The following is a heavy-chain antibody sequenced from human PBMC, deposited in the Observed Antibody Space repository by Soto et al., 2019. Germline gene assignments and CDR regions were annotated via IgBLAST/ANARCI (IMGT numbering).Heavy chain of an antibody. CDR2: ISASSSNI. Sequence: EVQLVESGGGLVQPGGSLRLSCAASGFSFSNYAMDWVRQAPGKGLEWVSYISASSSNIRYADSVKGRFTISRDNAKSSVYLQMNSRRADDTAVYYCARDPSRGSEWARYLDLWGRGTLVTVSS. V-gene: IGHV3-48*01. J-gene: IGHJ2*01. CDR1: GFSFSNYA. CDR3: ARDPSRGSEWARYLDL. D-gene: IGHD1-26*01.